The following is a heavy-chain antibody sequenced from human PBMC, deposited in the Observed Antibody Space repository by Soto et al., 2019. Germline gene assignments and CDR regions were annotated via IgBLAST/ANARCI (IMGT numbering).Heavy chain of an antibody. J-gene: IGHJ6*02. CDR3: AKASVDSSSWCEGNAVYYYYYGMDV. Sequence: GGSVRLSCAASGFTFSSYAMSWVRQAPGKGLEWVSAISGSGGSTYYADSVKGRFTISRDNSRNTLYLQMNSLRAEDTAVYYCAKASVDSSSWCEGNAVYYYYYGMDVWGQGTTVTAP. CDR2: ISGSGGST. V-gene: IGHV3-23*01. CDR1: GFTFSSYA. D-gene: IGHD6-13*01.